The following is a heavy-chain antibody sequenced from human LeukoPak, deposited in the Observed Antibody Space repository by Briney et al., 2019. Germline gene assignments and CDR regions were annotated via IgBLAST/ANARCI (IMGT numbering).Heavy chain of an antibody. J-gene: IGHJ4*02. CDR1: GFTFNMYW. CDR2: INKDGSDK. D-gene: IGHD4-23*01. CDR3: ARDAGYGGNSDY. Sequence: GGSLRLSCAASGFTFNMYWMTWVRQAPGRGLESVAYINKDGSDKYYVDSVKGRFTVSRDNAKNSLYLQMNSLRAEDTAVYYCARDAGYGGNSDYWGQGTLVTVSS. V-gene: IGHV3-7*01.